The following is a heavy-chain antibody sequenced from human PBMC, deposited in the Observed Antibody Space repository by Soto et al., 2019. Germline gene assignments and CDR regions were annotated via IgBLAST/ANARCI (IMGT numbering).Heavy chain of an antibody. CDR2: ITSDGDST. V-gene: IGHV3-64D*06. CDR3: VKGNQLLRYYFEF. Sequence: GGSLRLSCSVSGFTFSNYAMHWVRQAPGKGLEYVSGITSDGDSTWHADSVKDRFTISRDNSKNTLFLQMSSLRVEDTAIYFCVKGNQLLRYYFEFWGPGTLVTVSS. D-gene: IGHD2-15*01. J-gene: IGHJ4*01. CDR1: GFTFSNYA.